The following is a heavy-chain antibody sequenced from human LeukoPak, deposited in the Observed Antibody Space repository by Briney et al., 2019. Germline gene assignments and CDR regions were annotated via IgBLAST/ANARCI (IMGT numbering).Heavy chain of an antibody. V-gene: IGHV1-18*01. J-gene: IGHJ4*02. CDR3: ARDHSSWARGYFDY. CDR1: GYTFTSYG. CDR2: ISAYNGNT. D-gene: IGHD6-13*01. Sequence: GASVKVSCKASGYTFTSYGISWVRQAPGQGLEWMGWISAYNGNTNYAQKLQGRVTMTTDTSTSTAYMELRSLRSDDTAVYYCARDHSSWARGYFDYWGQGTLVTVSS.